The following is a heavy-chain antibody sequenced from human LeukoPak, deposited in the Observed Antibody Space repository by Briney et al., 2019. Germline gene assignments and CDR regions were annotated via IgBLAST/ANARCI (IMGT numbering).Heavy chain of an antibody. CDR3: ARDVVATNWFDP. CDR2: IYHSGST. J-gene: IGHJ5*02. V-gene: IGHV4-38-2*02. D-gene: IGHD5-12*01. Sequence: PSETLSLTCTVSGYSISSGYYWGWIRQPPGKGLEWIGSIYHSGSTYYNPSLKSRVTISVDTSKNQFSLKLSSVTAADTAVYYCARDVVATNWFDPWGQGTLVTVSS. CDR1: GYSISSGYY.